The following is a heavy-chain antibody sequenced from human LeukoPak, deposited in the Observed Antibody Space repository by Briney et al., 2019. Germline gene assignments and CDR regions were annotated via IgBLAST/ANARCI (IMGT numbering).Heavy chain of an antibody. CDR3: AKDGLYCTATSCFSSWLDP. Sequence: YAESVKGRFTISRDNTKKTLYLQMRSLRPKNTAFYYCAKDGLYCTATSCFSSWLDPWGQGTLVTVSS. J-gene: IGHJ5*01. V-gene: IGHV3-43*01. D-gene: IGHD2-15*01.